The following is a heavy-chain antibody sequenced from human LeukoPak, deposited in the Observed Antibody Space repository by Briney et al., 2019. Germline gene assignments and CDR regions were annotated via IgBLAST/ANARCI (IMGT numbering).Heavy chain of an antibody. CDR1: GFTFSSYW. J-gene: IGHJ6*03. CDR2: IKQDGSEK. D-gene: IGHD4-23*01. CDR3: ARDHGGNLPNYMDV. V-gene: IGHV3-7*01. Sequence: GGSLRLSCAASGFTFSSYWTSWVRQAPGKGLEWVANIKQDGSEKYYVDSVKGRFTISRDNAKNSPYLQMNSLRAEDTAVYYCARDHGGNLPNYMDVWGKGTTVTVSS.